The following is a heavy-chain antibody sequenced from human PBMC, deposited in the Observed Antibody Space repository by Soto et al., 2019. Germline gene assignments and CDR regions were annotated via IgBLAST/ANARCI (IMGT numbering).Heavy chain of an antibody. Sequence: QVQLVQSGAEVKKPGSSVKVSCKASRGSFSSHGVAWVRQAPGLGLEWMGRIIPIPGITNYAQKFQVRLKITVDTSMSTVYMELSGLTSDDSAVYYCATAGSRDINRGAFDIWGQGTLITVS. CDR3: ATAGSRDINRGAFDI. CDR2: IIPIPGIT. CDR1: RGSFSSHG. V-gene: IGHV1-69*09. J-gene: IGHJ3*02.